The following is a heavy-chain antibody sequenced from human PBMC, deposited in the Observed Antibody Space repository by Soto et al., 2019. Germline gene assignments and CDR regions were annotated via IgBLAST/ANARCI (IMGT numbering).Heavy chain of an antibody. Sequence: PSETLSLTCAVYGGSFSGYYLSWIRQPPGKGLEWIGEINHSGSANYNPSLKSRVTISVDTSKNQFSLKLSSVTAADTAVYYCAREFLLRFGELLRVGWFDPWGQGTLVTSPQ. V-gene: IGHV4-34*01. D-gene: IGHD3-10*01. CDR2: INHSGSA. CDR3: AREFLLRFGELLRVGWFDP. J-gene: IGHJ5*02. CDR1: GGSFSGYY.